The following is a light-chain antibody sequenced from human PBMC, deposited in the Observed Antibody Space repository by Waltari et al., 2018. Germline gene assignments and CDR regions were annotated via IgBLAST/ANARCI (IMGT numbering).Light chain of an antibody. Sequence: DIVLTQSPDSLAVSLGERATIHCKSSQSVVFSSNNKNYLAWYQQKPGQPPKLLITWPSTRESGVPDRFSGSGSETDFTLTISSLQAEDVAVYYCQQCYTFPYTFGQGTKLEIK. CDR2: WPS. V-gene: IGKV4-1*01. CDR3: QQCYTFPYT. CDR1: QSVVFSSNNKNY. J-gene: IGKJ2*01.